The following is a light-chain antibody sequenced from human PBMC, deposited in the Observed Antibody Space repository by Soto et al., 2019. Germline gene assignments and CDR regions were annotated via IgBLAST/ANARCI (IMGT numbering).Light chain of an antibody. CDR1: QSVSSY. CDR2: DAS. V-gene: IGKV3-20*01. CDR3: PQYASSGT. Sequence: GRSAKQSCRASQSVSSYLAWYQQKPGQAPRLLIYDASNRATGIPDRFSSSGSGTDFTGPISRHEPEAFVVNYWPQYASSGTFGQGTKVDIK. J-gene: IGKJ1*01.